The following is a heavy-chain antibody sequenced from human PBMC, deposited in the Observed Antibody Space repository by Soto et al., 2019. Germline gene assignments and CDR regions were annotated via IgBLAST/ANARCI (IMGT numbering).Heavy chain of an antibody. CDR1: GFKFTCSW. CDR2: HFPSDSDT. V-gene: IGHV5-51*01. J-gene: IGHJ5*02. CDR3: ARKDKSGYFNWFDP. Sequence: GASLNISCRTSGFKFTCSWIAWVRQKPGNGLEWMGIHFPSDSDTRYSPSFQGQVTISADRSTSTVFLQWASLKASDTAVYFCARKDKSGYFNWFDPWGQGXLVTV. D-gene: IGHD3-22*01.